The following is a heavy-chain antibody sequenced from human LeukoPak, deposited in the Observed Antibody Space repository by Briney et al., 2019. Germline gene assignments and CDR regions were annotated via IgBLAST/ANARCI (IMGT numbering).Heavy chain of an antibody. J-gene: IGHJ4*02. D-gene: IGHD3-10*01. CDR1: GGSISSGGYY. CDR3: ARDYYGSGSYYYFDY. CDR2: IYYSGST. V-gene: IGHV4-31*03. Sequence: SETLSLTCTVSGGSISSGGYYWSWIRQHPGKGLEWIGYIYYSGSTYYNPSLKSRVTISVDTSKNQFSLKLSSVTAADTTVYYCARDYYGSGSYYYFDYWGQGTLVTVSS.